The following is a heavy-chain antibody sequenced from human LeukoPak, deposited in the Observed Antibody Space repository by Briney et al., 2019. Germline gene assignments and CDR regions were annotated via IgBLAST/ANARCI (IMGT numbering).Heavy chain of an antibody. J-gene: IGHJ4*02. V-gene: IGHV1-69*06. CDR1: GGTFSSYA. Sequence: SVKVSCKASGGTFSSYAISWVRQAPGQGLEWMGGIIPIFGTANYAQKFQGRVTITADKSTSTAYMELSSLRAEDTAVHYCAKDVGFRVRGAIMVWGQGTLVTVSS. CDR3: AKDVGFRVRGAIMV. D-gene: IGHD3-10*01. CDR2: IIPIFGTA.